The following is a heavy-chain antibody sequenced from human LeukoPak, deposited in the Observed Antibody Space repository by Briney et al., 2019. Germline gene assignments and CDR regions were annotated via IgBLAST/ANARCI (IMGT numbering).Heavy chain of an antibody. CDR1: KYRFSGQW. CDR2: IYPGDSGT. Sequence: GESLKISCRDSKYRFSGQWVGWVRQMPGKGLEWMGIIYPGDSGTRYSPSFQGQVTISADKSISTAYLQWSSLKASDTAMYYCARPQTGKPDAFDIWGQGTMVTVSS. D-gene: IGHD7-27*01. V-gene: IGHV5-51*01. J-gene: IGHJ3*02. CDR3: ARPQTGKPDAFDI.